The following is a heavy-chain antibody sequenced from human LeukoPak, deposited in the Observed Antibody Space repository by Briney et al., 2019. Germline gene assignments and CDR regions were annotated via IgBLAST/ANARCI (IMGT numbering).Heavy chain of an antibody. CDR3: VRDLRQCIGGACYA. V-gene: IGHV3-74*01. J-gene: IGHJ5*02. CDR1: GFTFISHW. Sequence: GGSLRLSCAASGFTFISHWMYWVRQAPGRGLVWVSRINSDGRSTNYADSVKGRFTISRDNAKNTLYLQMNSLRAEDTAVFYCVRDLRQCIGGACYAWGQGTLVTVSS. D-gene: IGHD2-21*02. CDR2: INSDGRST.